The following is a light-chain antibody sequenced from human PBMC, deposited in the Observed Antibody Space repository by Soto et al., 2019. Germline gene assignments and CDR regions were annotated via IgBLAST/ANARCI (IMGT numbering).Light chain of an antibody. Sequence: ELVLTQSPGTLSLSPGERVALSCRASQSVRGSYLARYQQKPGQAPRHLIYEASRRAPGIPDRFSGSGSGTDFILTISRLEPEELALYFCQQYGNSPHTFGQGTKLEIK. J-gene: IGKJ2*01. CDR1: QSVRGSY. CDR2: EAS. V-gene: IGKV3-20*01. CDR3: QQYGNSPHT.